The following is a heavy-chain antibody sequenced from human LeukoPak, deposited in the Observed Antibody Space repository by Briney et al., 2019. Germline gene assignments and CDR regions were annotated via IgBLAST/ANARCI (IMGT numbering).Heavy chain of an antibody. V-gene: IGHV3-66*02. CDR1: GFTVSSKY. CDR3: ARASWYGRWDC. CDR2: IYSGGTR. Sequence: SGGSLRLSCAASGFTVSSKYMSWIRQAPGKGLEWVSVIYSGGTRYYADSVKGRFTISRDNSKNTVYLQMNCLRVEDTAIYYCARASWYGRWDCWGQGTLVTASS. J-gene: IGHJ4*02. D-gene: IGHD3/OR15-3a*01.